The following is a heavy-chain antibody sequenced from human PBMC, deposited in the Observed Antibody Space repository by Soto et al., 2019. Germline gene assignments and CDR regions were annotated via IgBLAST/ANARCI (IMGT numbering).Heavy chain of an antibody. Sequence: QVQLVQSGAEVKKPGSSVKVSCKASGGTFSSYAISWVRQAPGQGLEWMGGIIPIFGTANYAQKFQGRVTITADKSTSTAYMELSSLRSEDTAVYYCASSWTVAGYYYCYGMDVWGQGTTVTVSS. CDR1: GGTFSSYA. CDR3: ASSWTVAGYYYCYGMDV. V-gene: IGHV1-69*06. J-gene: IGHJ6*02. D-gene: IGHD6-19*01. CDR2: IIPIFGTA.